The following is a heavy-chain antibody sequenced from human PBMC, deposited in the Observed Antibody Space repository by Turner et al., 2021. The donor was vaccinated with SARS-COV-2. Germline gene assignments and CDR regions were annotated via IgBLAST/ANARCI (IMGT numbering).Heavy chain of an antibody. D-gene: IGHD4-17*01. J-gene: IGHJ4*02. CDR1: GFTFSSYA. CDR3: ARNYGGNSLDY. Sequence: QVQLVESGGGVVQPGRSLRLSCAASGFTFSSYAMHWVRQAQGKGLEWVAVISYDGSNKFYADSVKGRFTISRDNSKNTLYLQMNSLGAEDTAVYYCARNYGGNSLDYWGQGTLVTVSS. V-gene: IGHV3-30-3*01. CDR2: ISYDGSNK.